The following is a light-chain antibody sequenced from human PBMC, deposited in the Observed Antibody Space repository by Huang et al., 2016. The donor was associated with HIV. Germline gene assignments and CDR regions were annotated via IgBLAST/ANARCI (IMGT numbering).Light chain of an antibody. J-gene: IGKJ1*01. V-gene: IGKV2-28*01. Sequence: DIVMTQSPLSLPVTPGEPASISCRSSQSLLHSNGYNYLNWYLQKRGQSPQRLVSLGSNRASGVPDRFSGSGSGTDFTLKISRVEAEDVGLYYCMQALQTPWTFGQGTKVEIK. CDR2: LGS. CDR3: MQALQTPWT. CDR1: QSLLHSNGYNY.